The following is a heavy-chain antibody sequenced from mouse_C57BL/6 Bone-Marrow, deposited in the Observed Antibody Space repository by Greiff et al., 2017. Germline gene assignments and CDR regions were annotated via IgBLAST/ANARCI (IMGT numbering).Heavy chain of an antibody. CDR3: ARSRRLRRGGAMDY. CDR1: GYTFTSYW. D-gene: IGHD2-4*01. Sequence: QVQLQQPGAELVKPGASVKLSCKASGYTFTSYWMHWVKQRPGRGLEWIGRIDPNGGGTKYNEQFKSKATLTVDKPSSTAYMQLSSLTSEDSAVYYCARSRRLRRGGAMDYWGQGTSVTVSS. CDR2: IDPNGGGT. V-gene: IGHV1-72*01. J-gene: IGHJ4*01.